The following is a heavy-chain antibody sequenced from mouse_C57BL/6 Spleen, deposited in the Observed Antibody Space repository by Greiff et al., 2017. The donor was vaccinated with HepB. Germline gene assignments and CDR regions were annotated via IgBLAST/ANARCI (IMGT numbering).Heavy chain of an antibody. Sequence: VQLQQSGPGLVQPSQSLSITCTVSGFSLTSYGVHWVRQSPGKGLEWLGVIWRGGSTDYNAAFMSRLSITKDNSKSQVFFKMNSLQADDTAIYYCAKRAAGSGFYYAMDYWGQGTSVTVSS. CDR3: AKRAAGSGFYYAMDY. D-gene: IGHD3-2*02. CDR2: IWRGGST. CDR1: GFSLTSYG. J-gene: IGHJ4*01. V-gene: IGHV2-5*01.